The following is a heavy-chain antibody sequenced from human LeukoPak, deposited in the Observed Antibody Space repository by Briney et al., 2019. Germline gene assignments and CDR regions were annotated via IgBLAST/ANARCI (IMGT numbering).Heavy chain of an antibody. CDR1: GASIRNFY. D-gene: IGHD3-10*01. V-gene: IGHV4-59*01. J-gene: IGHJ5*02. Sequence: SETLSLTCTVSGASIRNFYSTWIRQSPGKGLEWIGNIYSGGNTNYNPSLQSRVTISVDTSKNQFSLKLMSVTAADTAVYYCARDIGASSYYGAGTYNWFDPWGQGTLVTVSS. CDR3: ARDIGASSYYGAGTYNWFDP. CDR2: IYSGGNT.